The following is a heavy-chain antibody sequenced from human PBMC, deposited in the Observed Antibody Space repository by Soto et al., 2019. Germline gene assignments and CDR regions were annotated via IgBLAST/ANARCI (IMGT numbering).Heavy chain of an antibody. D-gene: IGHD2-15*01. CDR3: ARDDVLCDGGRCYGVPLDL. J-gene: IGHJ6*04. CDR2: IQSGGPT. CDR1: GFTVSSKY. Sequence: HPGGSLRLSCAASGFTVSSKYMSWVRQAPGKGLEWVSLIQSGGPTYYADSVKGRFTISRDTSENTVHLQMDSLRAEDTAVYYCARDDVLCDGGRCYGVPLDLWGKGTTVTGSS. V-gene: IGHV3-66*01.